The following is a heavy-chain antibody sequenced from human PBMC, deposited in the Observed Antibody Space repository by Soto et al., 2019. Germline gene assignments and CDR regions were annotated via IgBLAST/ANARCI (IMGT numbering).Heavy chain of an antibody. V-gene: IGHV3-30*18. J-gene: IGHJ4*02. D-gene: IGHD3-3*01. Sequence: PGGSPRPSFAAPEFTFSSYGMHWVRQAPGKGLEWVAVISYDGSNKYYADSVKGRFTISRDNSKNTLYLQMNSLRAEDTAVYYCAKVSFASSPYYYDHWGQGTLVTVSS. CDR1: EFTFSSYG. CDR2: ISYDGSNK. CDR3: AKVSFASSPYYYDH.